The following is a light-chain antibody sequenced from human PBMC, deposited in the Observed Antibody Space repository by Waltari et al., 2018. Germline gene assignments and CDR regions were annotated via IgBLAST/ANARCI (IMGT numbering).Light chain of an antibody. CDR1: QGISSY. J-gene: IGKJ2*01. V-gene: IGKV1-9*01. CDR3: EHYNGFPYT. CDR2: AAS. Sequence: DIQVTQSPSFLSASVGDRVTITCRASQGISSYLAWHQQKPGKAPKLLIYAASTLQSGGPSRFSGSGSGTEFTLTISSLQPEDFATYYCEHYNGFPYTFGQGTRLEI.